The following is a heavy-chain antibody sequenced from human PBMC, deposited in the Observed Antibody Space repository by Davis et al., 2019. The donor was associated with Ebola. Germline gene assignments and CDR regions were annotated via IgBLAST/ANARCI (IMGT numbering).Heavy chain of an antibody. V-gene: IGHV1-69*06. J-gene: IGHJ6*02. Sequence: AASVKVSCKASGGTFSSYAISWVRQAPGQGLEWMGGIIPIFGTASYAQKFQGRVTITADKSTSTAYMELSSLRSEDTAVYYCARRWLYWWSGMDVWGQGTTVTVSS. D-gene: IGHD2-8*02. CDR2: IIPIFGTA. CDR3: ARRWLYWWSGMDV. CDR1: GGTFSSYA.